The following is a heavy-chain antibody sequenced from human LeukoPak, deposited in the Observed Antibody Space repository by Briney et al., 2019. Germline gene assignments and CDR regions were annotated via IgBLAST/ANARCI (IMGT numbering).Heavy chain of an antibody. CDR3: AKASDYYDSRPRGPFDY. J-gene: IGHJ4*02. CDR2: ISGSGGST. CDR1: GFTFSSYA. Sequence: PGGSLRLSCAASGFTFSSYAMSWARQAPGKGLEWVSAISGSGGSTYYADSVKGRFTISRDNSKNTLYLQMNSLRAEDTAVYYCAKASDYYDSRPRGPFDYWGQGTLVTVSS. D-gene: IGHD3-22*01. V-gene: IGHV3-23*01.